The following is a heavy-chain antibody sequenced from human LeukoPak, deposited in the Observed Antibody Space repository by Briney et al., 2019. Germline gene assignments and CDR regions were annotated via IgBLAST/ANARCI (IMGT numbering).Heavy chain of an antibody. CDR3: AKVSYYDFWSGYYFDY. D-gene: IGHD3-3*01. CDR1: GFTFSSYG. V-gene: IGHV3-30*18. Sequence: GGSLRLSCAASGFTFSSYGMHWVRQAPGKGLEWVAVISYDGSNKYYADSVKGRFIISRDNSKNTLYLQMNSLRAEDTAVYYCAKVSYYDFWSGYYFDYWGQGTLVTVSS. CDR2: ISYDGSNK. J-gene: IGHJ4*02.